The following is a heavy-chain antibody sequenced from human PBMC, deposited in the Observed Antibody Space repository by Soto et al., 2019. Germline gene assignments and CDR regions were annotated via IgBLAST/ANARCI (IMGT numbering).Heavy chain of an antibody. CDR3: ARFPYSSSVVDY. CDR2: IDPSDSYT. V-gene: IGHV5-10-1*01. CDR1: GYSFTSYW. Sequence: EVQLVQSGAEVKKPGESLRISCKGSGYSFTSYWISWVRQMPGKGLEWMGRIDPSDSYTNYSPSFQGHVTISADKSISTAYLQWSSLKAPDTAMYYCARFPYSSSVVDYWGQGTLVTVSS. D-gene: IGHD6-13*01. J-gene: IGHJ4*02.